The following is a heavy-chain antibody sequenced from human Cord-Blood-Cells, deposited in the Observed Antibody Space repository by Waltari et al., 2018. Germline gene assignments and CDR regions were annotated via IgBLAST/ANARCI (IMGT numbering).Heavy chain of an antibody. Sequence: QVQLQQWGAGLLKPLETLSLTCAVYGGSFSGYYWSWIRQPPGTGLEWIGEINHGGTTNYNPCLKSRVTIVVDTSKNHFYLHLSAVTAADTAVYYCAGRYYYDSSGYSNLFDIWGQGTMVTVSS. CDR2: INHGGTT. V-gene: IGHV4-34*01. CDR3: AGRYYYDSSGYSNLFDI. CDR1: GGSFSGYY. J-gene: IGHJ3*02. D-gene: IGHD3-22*01.